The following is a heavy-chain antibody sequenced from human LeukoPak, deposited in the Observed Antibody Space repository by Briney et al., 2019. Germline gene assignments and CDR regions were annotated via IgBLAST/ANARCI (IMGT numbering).Heavy chain of an antibody. J-gene: IGHJ4*02. CDR3: ARGQAGATTLFDY. V-gene: IGHV4-61*01. Sequence: PSETLSLTCTVSGGSISSGSYYWNWIRQPPGKGLEWIGYIYYSGSTNYNPSLKSRVTISVDTSKNQFSLNLRSVTAADTAVYYCARGQAGATTLFDYWGQGTLVTVSS. D-gene: IGHD1-26*01. CDR2: IYYSGST. CDR1: GGSISSGSYY.